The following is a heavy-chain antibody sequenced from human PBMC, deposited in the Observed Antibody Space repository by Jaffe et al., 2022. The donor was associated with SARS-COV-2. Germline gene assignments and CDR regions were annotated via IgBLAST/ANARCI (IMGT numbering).Heavy chain of an antibody. J-gene: IGHJ6*02. Sequence: QVQLQESGPGLVKPSETLSLTCTVSGGSISSYYWSWIRQPAGKGLEWIGRIYTSGSTNYNPSLKSRVTMSVDTSKNQFSLKLSSVTAADTAVYYCARDSLIEGVVPAAILSYYYYYGMDVWGQGTTVTVSS. CDR3: ARDSLIEGVVPAAILSYYYYYGMDV. V-gene: IGHV4-4*07. D-gene: IGHD2-2*02. CDR2: IYTSGST. CDR1: GGSISSYY.